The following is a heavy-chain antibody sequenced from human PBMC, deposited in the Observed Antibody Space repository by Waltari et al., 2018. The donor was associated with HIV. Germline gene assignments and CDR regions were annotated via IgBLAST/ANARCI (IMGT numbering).Heavy chain of an antibody. D-gene: IGHD3-3*01. J-gene: IGHJ6*02. V-gene: IGHV3-23*01. CDR2: IRGSGGST. CDR3: AKGQHHYDLWSSYPRHV. CDR1: GFSFSSYA. Sequence: EVQLLASGGGLVQPGGSLRLSCAASGFSFSSYAMSWVRQAPGKGLAWVSAIRGSGGSTCTAESVEGRFTISSVDSKNTLYLQMNSLRAKDTTVYYCAKGQHHYDLWSSYPRHVWAQGTTLTVSS.